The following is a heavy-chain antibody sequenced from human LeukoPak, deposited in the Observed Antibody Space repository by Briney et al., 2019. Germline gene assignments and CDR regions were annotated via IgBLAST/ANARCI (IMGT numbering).Heavy chain of an antibody. CDR1: GGTLSSYA. CDR3: ASLSGIAAAASFDY. J-gene: IGHJ4*02. V-gene: IGHV1-2*06. D-gene: IGHD6-13*01. Sequence: ASVKVSCKASGGTLSSYAISWVRQAPGQGLEWMGRINPNSGGTNYAQKFQGRVTMTRDTSISTAYMELSRLRSDDTAVYYCASLSGIAAAASFDYWGQGTLVTVSS. CDR2: INPNSGGT.